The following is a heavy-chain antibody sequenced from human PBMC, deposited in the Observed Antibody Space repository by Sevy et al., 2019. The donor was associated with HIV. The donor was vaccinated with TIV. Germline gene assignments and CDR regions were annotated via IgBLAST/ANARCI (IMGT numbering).Heavy chain of an antibody. D-gene: IGHD4-17*01. CDR1: GFTFSSYE. CDR2: IMNSGTTI. CDR3: ARDLPPSATTVAPFDC. V-gene: IGHV3-48*03. Sequence: GESLKISCAASGFTFSSYEMNWVRQAPGKGLEWVSYIMNSGTTISYCDSVKGRVTISRDNASNSLSLKMNSLRAEDPADYYCARDLPPSATTVAPFDCWGQGTLVTVSS. J-gene: IGHJ4*02.